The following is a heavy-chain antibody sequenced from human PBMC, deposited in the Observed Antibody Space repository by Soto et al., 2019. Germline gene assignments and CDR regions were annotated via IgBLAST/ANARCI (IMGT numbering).Heavy chain of an antibody. J-gene: IGHJ6*02. D-gene: IGHD3-3*01. CDR3: AKDPVTIFGVVTYYYGMDV. CDR2: ISGSGGST. V-gene: IGHV3-23*01. Sequence: RLSCAASGFTFSSYAMSWVRQAPGKGLEWVSAISGSGGSTYYADSVKGRFTISRDNSKNTLYLQMNSLRAEDTAVYYCAKDPVTIFGVVTYYYGMDVWGQGXTVTVYS. CDR1: GFTFSSYA.